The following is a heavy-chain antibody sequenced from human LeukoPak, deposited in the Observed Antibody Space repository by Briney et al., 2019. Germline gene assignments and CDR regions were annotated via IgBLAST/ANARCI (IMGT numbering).Heavy chain of an antibody. D-gene: IGHD6-25*01. J-gene: IGHJ4*02. CDR2: ISSSSSTI. V-gene: IGHV3-48*01. CDR3: ARRITASGKHYFDH. Sequence: GGSLRLSCAASGFTISTYGMSWVRQAPGKGLEWVSYISSSSSTIYYADSVQGRFTISRDNAKNSLYLQMNSLRAEDTAVYYCARRITASGKHYFDHWGQGTLVTVSS. CDR1: GFTISTYG.